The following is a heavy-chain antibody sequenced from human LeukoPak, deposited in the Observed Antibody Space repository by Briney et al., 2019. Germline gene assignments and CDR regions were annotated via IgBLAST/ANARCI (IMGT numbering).Heavy chain of an antibody. V-gene: IGHV3-7*01. D-gene: IGHD2/OR15-2a*01. J-gene: IGHJ4*02. CDR3: ARYFSTGD. Sequence: GGSLRLSCAASGFTFSSYWMTWVRQAPGKGLEWVANIKRDGSEKSYVDSVRGRFTISRDNAKNSLYLQMDSLRAEDTAVYYCARYFSTGDWGQGTLVTVSS. CDR2: IKRDGSEK. CDR1: GFTFSSYW.